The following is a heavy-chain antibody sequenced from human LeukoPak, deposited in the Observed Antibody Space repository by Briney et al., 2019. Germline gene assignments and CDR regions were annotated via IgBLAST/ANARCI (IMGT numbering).Heavy chain of an antibody. V-gene: IGHV1-2*04. CDR1: GYTFTGYY. CDR3: ARDLSYCSGGSCYSDLYYYYGMEV. CDR2: INPNSGGT. Sequence: ASVKVSCKASGYTFTGYYMHWVRQAPGQGLEWMGWINPNSGGTNYAQKFQGWVTMTRDTSISTAYMELSRLRSEDTAVYYCARDLSYCSGGSCYSDLYYYYGMEVWGQGTTVTVSS. D-gene: IGHD2-15*01. J-gene: IGHJ6*02.